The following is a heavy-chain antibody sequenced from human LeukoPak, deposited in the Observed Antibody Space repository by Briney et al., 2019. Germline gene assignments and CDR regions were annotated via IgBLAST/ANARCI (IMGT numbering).Heavy chain of an antibody. D-gene: IGHD4-17*01. CDR1: GFSFISYG. J-gene: IGHJ4*02. CDR3: AKRPSDYGDYVSYFDY. V-gene: IGHV3-30*18. CDR2: ISDDGRRK. Sequence: GGSLRLSCAASGFSFISYGTHWVRQAPGKGLEWVGVISDDGRRKDYADSVKGRFTISRDNSKDTLYLQMNSLRAEDTAVYYCAKRPSDYGDYVSYFDYWGQGTLVTVSS.